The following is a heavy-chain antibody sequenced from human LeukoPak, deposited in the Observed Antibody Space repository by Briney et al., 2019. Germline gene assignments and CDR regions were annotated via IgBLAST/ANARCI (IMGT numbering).Heavy chain of an antibody. CDR1: GYLFSTYW. V-gene: IGHV5-51*01. CDR3: ARLPDYVSGKDY. CDR2: INPGDSDT. J-gene: IGHJ4*02. D-gene: IGHD3-10*01. Sequence: EALKTFCRGAGYLFSTYWMGWVRQIPGKGLEWVAIINPGDSDTRYSPSVQGQVTISADKSISTAYLQWNSLKASDTAMYYCARLPDYVSGKDYWGQGTLVTVSS.